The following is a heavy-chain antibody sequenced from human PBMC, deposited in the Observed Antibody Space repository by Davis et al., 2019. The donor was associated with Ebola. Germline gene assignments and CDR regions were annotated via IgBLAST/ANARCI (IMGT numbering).Heavy chain of an antibody. D-gene: IGHD2/OR15-2a*01. Sequence: GESLKISCVGSGFNFSHYAMGWVRQIPGRGLECVSVISNLALKTFYSDSVQGRFIISRDNSKSIVSLQMNNLRFDDTAIYYCADPLSSIWGQGTTVTVS. CDR1: GFNFSHYA. J-gene: IGHJ6*02. CDR2: ISNLALKT. CDR3: ADPLSSI. V-gene: IGHV3-23*01.